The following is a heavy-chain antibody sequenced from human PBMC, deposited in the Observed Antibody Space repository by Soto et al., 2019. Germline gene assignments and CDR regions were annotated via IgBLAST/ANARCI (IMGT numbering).Heavy chain of an antibody. Sequence: LSCAGSGFTFSSYGIHWVRQAPGKGLEWVALISYDGGNEKYTESVKDRFTISRDDSHNVAYLQMSSLRTEDTAMYYCAKDRYSGTYPTDFDYWGQXSLVTVS. CDR2: ISYDGGNE. D-gene: IGHD1-26*01. V-gene: IGHV3-30*18. CDR1: GFTFSSYG. CDR3: AKDRYSGTYPTDFDY. J-gene: IGHJ4*02.